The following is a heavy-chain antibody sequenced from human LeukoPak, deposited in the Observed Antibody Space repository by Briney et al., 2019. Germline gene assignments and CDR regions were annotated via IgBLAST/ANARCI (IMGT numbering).Heavy chain of an antibody. D-gene: IGHD6-13*01. V-gene: IGHV1-2*02. J-gene: IGHJ4*02. CDR3: ARGLAAAGTIGY. CDR2: INPNTGGT. Sequence: ASVKVSCKASGYNFTGYYLHWVRQAPGQGLEWMGWINPNTGGTNYAQKFQGRVTMTRDTSISTAYMELSRLRSDDTAVYYCARGLAAAGTIGYWGQGTLVTVSS. CDR1: GYNFTGYY.